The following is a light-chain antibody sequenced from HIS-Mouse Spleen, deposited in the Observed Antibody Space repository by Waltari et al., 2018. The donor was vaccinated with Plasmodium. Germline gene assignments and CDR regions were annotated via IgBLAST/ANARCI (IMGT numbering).Light chain of an antibody. V-gene: IGLV3-1*01. CDR2: QDS. CDR1: KLGDKY. Sequence: SYELTQPPSVSVSPGQTASITCSGDKLGDKYPCWSQQKPGQSPVLVIYQDSKRPSGIPERFSGSNSGNTATLTISGTQAMDEADYYCQAWDSSTAVFGGGTKLTVL. CDR3: QAWDSSTAV. J-gene: IGLJ3*02.